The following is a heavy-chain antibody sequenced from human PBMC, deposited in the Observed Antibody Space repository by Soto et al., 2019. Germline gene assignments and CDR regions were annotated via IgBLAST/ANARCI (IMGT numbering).Heavy chain of an antibody. CDR1: EFTFGRYS. D-gene: IGHD2-15*01. V-gene: IGHV3-21*01. Sequence: SLRLSCAAYEFTFGRYSMNWVRQAPGKGLEWVSSISSSSSYIYYADSVKGRFTISRDNAKNSLYLQMNSLRAEDTAVYYCARDPLRYCSGGSCYSDPYYYYMDVWGKGTTVTVSS. CDR3: ARDPLRYCSGGSCYSDPYYYYMDV. J-gene: IGHJ6*03. CDR2: ISSSSSYI.